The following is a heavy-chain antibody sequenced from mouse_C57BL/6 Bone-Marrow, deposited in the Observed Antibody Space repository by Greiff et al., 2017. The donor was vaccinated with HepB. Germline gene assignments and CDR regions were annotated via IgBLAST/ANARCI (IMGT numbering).Heavy chain of an antibody. CDR1: GFTFSSYG. J-gene: IGHJ3*01. CDR2: ISSGGSYT. V-gene: IGHV5-6*02. Sequence: EVKLVESGGDLVKPGGSLKLSCAASGFTFSSYGMSWVRQTPDKRLEWVATISSGGSYTYYPDSVKGRFTISRDNAKNTLYLQMSSLKSEDTAMYYCARRYYGSKAYWGQGTLVTVSA. CDR3: ARRYYGSKAY. D-gene: IGHD1-1*01.